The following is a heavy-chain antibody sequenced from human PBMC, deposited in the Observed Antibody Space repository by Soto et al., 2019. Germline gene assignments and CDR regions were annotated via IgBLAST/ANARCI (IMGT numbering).Heavy chain of an antibody. CDR2: IIPILGIA. CDR1: GGTFSSYT. J-gene: IGHJ4*02. V-gene: IGHV1-69*08. Sequence: QVQLVQSGAEVKKPGSSVKVSCKASGGTFSSYTISWVRQAPGQGLEWMGRIIPILGIANYAQKFKGRVTITAIRMSSAVYMELTSLRSEDTAVYYCARDSGGLRWYPGHHRGQGTLVTVSS. CDR3: ARDSGGLRWYPGHH. D-gene: IGHD4-17*01.